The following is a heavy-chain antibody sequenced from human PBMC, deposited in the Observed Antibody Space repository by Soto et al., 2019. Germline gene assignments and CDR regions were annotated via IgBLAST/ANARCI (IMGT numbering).Heavy chain of an antibody. J-gene: IGHJ6*03. V-gene: IGHV4-59*01. CDR2: IYYSGST. D-gene: IGHD2-21*01. Sequence: SEPLYLNCTVSGDSNSSYYWSWIRQPPGKGLEWIGYIYYSGSTNYNPSLKSRVTISVDTSKNQFSLKLSSVTAADTAVYYCARGLGNYYYMDVWGKGTTVTVSS. CDR1: GDSNSSYY. CDR3: ARGLGNYYYMDV.